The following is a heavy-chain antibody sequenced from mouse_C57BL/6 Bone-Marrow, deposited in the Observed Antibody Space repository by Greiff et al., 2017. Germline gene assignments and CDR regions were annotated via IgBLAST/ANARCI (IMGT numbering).Heavy chain of an antibody. CDR2: IDPSDSYT. J-gene: IGHJ3*01. Sequence: QVQLQQPGAELVRPGTSVKLSCKASGYTFTSYWMHWVKQRPGQGLEWIGVIDPSDSYTNYNQKFKGKATLTVDTSSSTAYMQLSSLTSEDSAVYDCARKPYWGQGTLVTVSA. CDR1: GYTFTSYW. V-gene: IGHV1-59*01. CDR3: ARKPY.